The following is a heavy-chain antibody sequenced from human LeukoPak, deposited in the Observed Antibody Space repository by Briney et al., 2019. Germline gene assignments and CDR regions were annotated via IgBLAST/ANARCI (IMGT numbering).Heavy chain of an antibody. CDR1: GGSMSSYY. D-gene: IGHD1-26*01. J-gene: IGHJ6*02. Sequence: PSETLSLTCTVSGGSMSSYYWSWIRQPAGKGLEWIGRIYTSGSTNYNPSLKSRVTMSVDTSKKQFSLKLSSVTAADTAVYYCARLWYGGSYYSYGMDVWGQGTTVTVSS. V-gene: IGHV4-4*07. CDR2: IYTSGST. CDR3: ARLWYGGSYYSYGMDV.